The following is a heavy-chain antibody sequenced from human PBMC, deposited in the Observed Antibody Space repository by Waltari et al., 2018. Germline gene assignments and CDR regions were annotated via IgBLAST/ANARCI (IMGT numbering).Heavy chain of an antibody. CDR3: AKDLSKAKRDRGVTNFDY. J-gene: IGHJ4*02. Sequence: QVQLVESGGGVVQPGGSLRLSLAASGFTFSSYGMHWVRQAQGKGLEWVAVIWYDGSNKYYADSVKGRFTISRDNSKNTLYLQMNSLRAEDTAMYYCAKDLSKAKRDRGVTNFDYWGQGTLVTVSS. CDR2: IWYDGSNK. D-gene: IGHD3-10*01. V-gene: IGHV3-30*02. CDR1: GFTFSSYG.